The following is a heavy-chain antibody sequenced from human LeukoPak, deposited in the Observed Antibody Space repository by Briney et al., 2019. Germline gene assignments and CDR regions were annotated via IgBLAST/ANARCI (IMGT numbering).Heavy chain of an antibody. Sequence: PGGSLRLSCAASGFTVDSNYMSWVRQAPGKGLEWVSLIYTGGSTYYADSVRGRFTISRDNSKNTLYLQMNSLRPEDTAVYYCARGFRKAAANVFGGYTMDVWGQGTTVTVSS. CDR1: GFTVDSNY. CDR3: ARGFRKAAANVFGGYTMDV. CDR2: IYTGGST. D-gene: IGHD6-13*01. V-gene: IGHV3-66*02. J-gene: IGHJ6*02.